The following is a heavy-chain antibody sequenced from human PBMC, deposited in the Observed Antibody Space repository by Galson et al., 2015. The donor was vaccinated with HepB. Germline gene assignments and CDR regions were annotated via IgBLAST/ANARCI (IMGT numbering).Heavy chain of an antibody. J-gene: IGHJ3*02. V-gene: IGHV1-69*13. Sequence: SVKVSCKASGGTFSSYATSWVRQAPGQGLEWMGGIIPIFGTANYAQKFQGRVTITADESTSTAYMELSSLRSEDTAVYYCARDRGRDGYNHDAFDIWGQGTMVTVSS. CDR3: ARDRGRDGYNHDAFDI. CDR1: GGTFSSYA. D-gene: IGHD5-24*01. CDR2: IIPIFGTA.